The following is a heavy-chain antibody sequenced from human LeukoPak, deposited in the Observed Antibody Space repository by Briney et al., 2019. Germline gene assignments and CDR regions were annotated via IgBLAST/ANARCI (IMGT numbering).Heavy chain of an antibody. CDR2: INPKSGGT. Sequence: GASVTVSCKASGYSFIDYYMHWVRQAPGQGRAWMGWINPKSGGTNYAQKFQGRVTMTRDTSISTASMELTSLRSDDTAVYYCARDRGGYCNGDSCSDAFDLWGQGTVVTVSS. D-gene: IGHD2-15*01. J-gene: IGHJ3*01. V-gene: IGHV1-2*02. CDR3: ARDRGGYCNGDSCSDAFDL. CDR1: GYSFIDYY.